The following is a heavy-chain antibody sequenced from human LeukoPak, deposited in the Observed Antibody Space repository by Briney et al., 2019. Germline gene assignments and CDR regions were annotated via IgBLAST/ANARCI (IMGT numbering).Heavy chain of an antibody. V-gene: IGHV3-73*01. J-gene: IGHJ4*02. CDR1: GFTFSGSA. CDR2: IRSKANSYAT. CDR3: AKDFLSGSYHTVDY. D-gene: IGHD1-26*01. Sequence: GGSLRLSCAASGFTFSGSAMHWVRQASGKGLEWVGRIRSKANSYATAYAASVKGRFTISRDDSKNTAYLQMNSLKTEDTAVYYCAKDFLSGSYHTVDYWGQGTLVTVSS.